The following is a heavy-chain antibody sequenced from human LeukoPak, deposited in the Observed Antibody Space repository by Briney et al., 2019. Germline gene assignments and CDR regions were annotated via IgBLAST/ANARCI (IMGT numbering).Heavy chain of an antibody. CDR1: GGSISSTSYF. CDR3: ARQSIAARGYYYYMDV. D-gene: IGHD6-6*01. V-gene: IGHV4-39*01. Sequence: PSETLSLTCTVSGGSISSTSYFWGWIRQPPGKGLEWIGSIYYSGSTNYNPSLKSPVTMSVDTPKNQFSLKLTSVTAADMAVYYCARQSIAARGYYYYMDVWGKGTTVTVSS. CDR2: IYYSGST. J-gene: IGHJ6*03.